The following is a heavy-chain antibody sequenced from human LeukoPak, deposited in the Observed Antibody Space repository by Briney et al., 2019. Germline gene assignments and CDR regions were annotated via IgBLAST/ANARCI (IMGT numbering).Heavy chain of an antibody. CDR1: GYTFISYD. V-gene: IGHV1-8*01. Sequence: ASVKVSCKASGYTFISYDINWVRQATGQGLEWMGWMNPNNGNAGYAQKFQGRVTMTRNTSISTAYMELSSLRSEDTAVYYCVRGPVVTIPTGIRFDPWGQGTLVTVSS. CDR2: MNPNNGNA. D-gene: IGHD2-2*01. J-gene: IGHJ5*02. CDR3: VRGPVVTIPTGIRFDP.